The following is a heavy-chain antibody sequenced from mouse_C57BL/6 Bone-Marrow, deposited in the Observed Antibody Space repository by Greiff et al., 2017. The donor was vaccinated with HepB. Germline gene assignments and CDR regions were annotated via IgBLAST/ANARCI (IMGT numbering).Heavy chain of an antibody. Sequence: EVKLQESGGGLVKPGRSLKLSCAASGFTFSDYGMHWVRQAPEKGLEWVAYISSGSSTIYYADTVKGRFTISRDNAKNTLFLQMTSLRSEDTAMYYCARPGFAYWGQGTLVTVSA. CDR2: ISSGSSTI. CDR3: ARPGFAY. CDR1: GFTFSDYG. V-gene: IGHV5-17*01. J-gene: IGHJ3*01.